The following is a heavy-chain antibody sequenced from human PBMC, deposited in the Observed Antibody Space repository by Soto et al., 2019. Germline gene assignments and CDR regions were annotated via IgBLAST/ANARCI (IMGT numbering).Heavy chain of an antibody. J-gene: IGHJ5*02. CDR2: IHYSGST. CDR3: ARHSYYSNPLRFDP. Sequence: SETLSLTCTVSGGSITGYYWSWIRQPPGKGPEWIGNIHYSGSTNYNPSIKSRVTISVDTSKNQFSLRLSSVTAAETAVYYCARHSYYSNPLRFDPWGQGTLVTVSS. V-gene: IGHV4-59*08. CDR1: GGSITGYY. D-gene: IGHD4-4*01.